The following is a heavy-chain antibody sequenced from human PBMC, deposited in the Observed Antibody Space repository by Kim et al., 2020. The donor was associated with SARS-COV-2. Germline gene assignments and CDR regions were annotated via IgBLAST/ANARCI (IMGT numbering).Heavy chain of an antibody. CDR3: ARDPDYAGWFDP. Sequence: NYAQKCKGRVTMTRDTSISTAYMELSRLRSDDTAVYYCARDPDYAGWFDPWGQGTLVTVSS. D-gene: IGHD4-17*01. J-gene: IGHJ5*02. V-gene: IGHV1-2*02.